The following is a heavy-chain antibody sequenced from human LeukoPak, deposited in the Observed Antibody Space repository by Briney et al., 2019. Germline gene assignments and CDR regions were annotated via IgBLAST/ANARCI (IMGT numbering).Heavy chain of an antibody. CDR3: ARVRYCSGGSCLYYYGMDV. J-gene: IGHJ6*02. CDR1: GGSISSYY. Sequence: PSETLSLTCTVSGGSISSYYWSWIRQPPGKGLEWIGYIYYSGSTNYNPSLKSRVTISVDTSKNQFSLKLSSVTAADTAVYYCARVRYCSGGSCLYYYGMDVWGQGTTVTVSS. D-gene: IGHD2-15*01. V-gene: IGHV4-59*01. CDR2: IYYSGST.